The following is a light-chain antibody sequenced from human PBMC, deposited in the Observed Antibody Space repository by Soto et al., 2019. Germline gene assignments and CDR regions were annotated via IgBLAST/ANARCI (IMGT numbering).Light chain of an antibody. Sequence: DIQMTQSPSSLSASVGDRVTITCQASQDISNYLNWYQQKPGKAPKILIYDASNLATGVPSRFSGSRSGTHFTFSISSLQPDDFATYYCQQCDDLPLTFGGGTKVEIK. V-gene: IGKV1-33*01. CDR3: QQCDDLPLT. CDR1: QDISNY. J-gene: IGKJ4*01. CDR2: DAS.